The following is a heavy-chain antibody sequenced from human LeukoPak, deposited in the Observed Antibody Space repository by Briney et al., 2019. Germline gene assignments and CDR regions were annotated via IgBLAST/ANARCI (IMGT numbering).Heavy chain of an antibody. CDR2: SRDKAKSYST. CDR3: ARRSNSYYTFDY. J-gene: IGHJ4*02. D-gene: IGHD1-26*01. V-gene: IGHV3-72*01. Sequence: GGSLRLSCAASGFTFSSYAMNWVRQAPGKGLEWLARSRDKAKSYSTEHAASVKGRFTISRDNSKNSLYLQMNSLKTEDTAVYYCARRSNSYYTFDYWGQGTLVTVSS. CDR1: GFTFSSYA.